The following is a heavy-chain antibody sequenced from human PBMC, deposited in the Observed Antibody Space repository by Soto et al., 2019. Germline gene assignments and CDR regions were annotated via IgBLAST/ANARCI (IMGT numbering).Heavy chain of an antibody. V-gene: IGHV5-10-1*01. D-gene: IGHD6-13*01. CDR3: ARRFIAAAVFWLDP. CDR2: IDPSDSYT. Sequence: XESLKISCKGSGYSFTSYWISWVRQIPGKGLEWMGRIDPSDSYTNYSPSFQGHVTISADKSISTAYLQWSSLKASDTAMYYCARRFIAAAVFWLDPWGQGTLVTVSS. J-gene: IGHJ5*02. CDR1: GYSFTSYW.